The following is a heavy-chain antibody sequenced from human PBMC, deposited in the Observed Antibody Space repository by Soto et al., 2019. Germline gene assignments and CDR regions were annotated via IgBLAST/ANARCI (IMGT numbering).Heavy chain of an antibody. CDR3: ASEDQRLHWNHLFRWCDH. CDR1: GGTFSSYA. V-gene: IGHV1-69*06. D-gene: IGHD1-1*01. J-gene: IGHJ5*02. Sequence: SVKVSCKASGGTFSSYAISWVRQAPGQGLEWMGGIIPIFGTANYAQKFQGRVTINADKSTSTAYMELSSLRSEDTAVYYCASEDQRLHWNHLFRWCDHWGQGTMVIVSA. CDR2: IIPIFGTA.